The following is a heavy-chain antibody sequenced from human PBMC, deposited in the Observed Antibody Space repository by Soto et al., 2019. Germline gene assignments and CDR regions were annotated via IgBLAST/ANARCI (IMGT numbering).Heavy chain of an antibody. CDR2: RSPNRGNT. D-gene: IGHD3-10*01. CDR3: ARGMSDGFGEVS. Sequence: QGQLVPSGAEVKKPGASVKVSCKTSGYTFTNDDINWVRQASGQGLEWIGWRSPNRGNTGYAQKFQGRVTLTRDISISTAYMELSSLRSEDTAVYYCARGMSDGFGEVSWGQGTLVTVSS. CDR1: GYTFTNDD. J-gene: IGHJ5*02. V-gene: IGHV1-8*03.